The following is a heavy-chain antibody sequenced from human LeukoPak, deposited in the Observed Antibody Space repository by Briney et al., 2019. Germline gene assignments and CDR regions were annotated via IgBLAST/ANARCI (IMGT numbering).Heavy chain of an antibody. Sequence: ASVKVSCKASGYTFNTYGISWVRQAPGQGLEWMGWISAYNGNTNYAQKLQGRVTMTTDTSTSTAYMELRSLRSDDTAVYYCARDRAFDSSGYYYDPSDYDAFDIWGQGTMVTVSS. CDR2: ISAYNGNT. V-gene: IGHV1-18*01. CDR1: GYTFNTYG. CDR3: ARDRAFDSSGYYYDPSDYDAFDI. J-gene: IGHJ3*02. D-gene: IGHD3-22*01.